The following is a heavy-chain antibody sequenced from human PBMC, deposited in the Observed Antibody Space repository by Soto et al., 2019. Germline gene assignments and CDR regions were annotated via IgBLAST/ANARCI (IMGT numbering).Heavy chain of an antibody. J-gene: IGHJ4*02. CDR2: ASASGSGT. CDR3: AKGRPGVAAAPDY. V-gene: IGHV3-23*01. D-gene: IGHD2-21*01. Sequence: EVQLLESGGGSVHPGESLRLSCPASGFTFSDFAMAWVRQAPGKGLEWVSSASASGSGTYYADSVKGRFTISRDNSKNTLFLHMTNLRAGDTALYFCAKGRPGVAAAPDYWGQGTLVTVSS. CDR1: GFTFSDFA.